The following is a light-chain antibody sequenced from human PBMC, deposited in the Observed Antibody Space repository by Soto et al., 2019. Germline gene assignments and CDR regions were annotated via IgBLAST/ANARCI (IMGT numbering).Light chain of an antibody. CDR3: TSYTSSSTLDV. Sequence: QSALTQPASVSGSPGQSITISCTGTSSDVGGYNYVSWYQQHPGKAPKLMIYEVSNRPSEVSNRFSGSKSGHTASLTIPGLQSEDEADYFCTSYTSSSTLDVFGTGTKVTVL. CDR2: EVS. CDR1: SSDVGGYNY. V-gene: IGLV2-14*01. J-gene: IGLJ1*01.